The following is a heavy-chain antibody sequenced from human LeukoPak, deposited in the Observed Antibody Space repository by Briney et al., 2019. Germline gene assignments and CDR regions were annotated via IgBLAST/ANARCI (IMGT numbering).Heavy chain of an antibody. J-gene: IGHJ5*02. CDR2: IWYDGSNK. V-gene: IGHV3-33*01. Sequence: GGSLRLSCAASGFTFSSYGMHWVRQAPGEGLEWVAVIWYDGSNKYYADSVKGRFTISRDNSKNTLYLQMNSLRAEDTAVYYCAREVGQLLQMGNWFDPWGQGTLVTVSS. CDR1: GFTFSSYG. D-gene: IGHD2-2*01. CDR3: AREVGQLLQMGNWFDP.